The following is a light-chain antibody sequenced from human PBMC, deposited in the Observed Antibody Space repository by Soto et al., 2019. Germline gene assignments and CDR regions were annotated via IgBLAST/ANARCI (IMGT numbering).Light chain of an antibody. J-gene: IGKJ3*01. CDR1: QSINSKS. CDR2: NTS. CDR3: QHYGVSFI. V-gene: IGKV3-20*01. Sequence: EIVLTQSPGTLSLSPGEGATVSYRVSQSINSKSLVWYQRKFGQAPRLLIYNTSSRATGIPDRLSGSGSGTDFTLSISRLEPEDFAVYYCQHYGVSFIFGPGTKVDFK.